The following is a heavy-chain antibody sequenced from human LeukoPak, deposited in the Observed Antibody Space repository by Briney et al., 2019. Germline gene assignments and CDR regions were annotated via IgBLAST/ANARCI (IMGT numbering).Heavy chain of an antibody. CDR1: GGSISSSSYY. CDR3: AREITWHMDV. CDR2: IYYSGSS. Sequence: SETLSLTCPVSGGSISSSSYYWGWIRQPPGEGLEWIGGIYYSGSSYYNPSLKSRVTISVDTSKNQFSLKLSSVTAADTAVYYCAREITWHMDVWGKGTTVTVSS. J-gene: IGHJ6*03. D-gene: IGHD1-14*01. V-gene: IGHV4-39*07.